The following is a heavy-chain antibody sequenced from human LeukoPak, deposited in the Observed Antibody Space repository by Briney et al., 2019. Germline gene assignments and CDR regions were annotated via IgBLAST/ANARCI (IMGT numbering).Heavy chain of an antibody. Sequence: GGSLRLSCAASGFTVSSNDMSWVRQAPGKGLEWVSVIYSGGTTYYADSVKGRFTISRDNSKNTLYLQMNSLRAEDTAVYYCARGLEWPNSSGWTPGGQGTLVTVSS. V-gene: IGHV3-53*05. CDR2: IYSGGTT. CDR3: ARGLEWPNSSGWTP. D-gene: IGHD6-19*01. CDR1: GFTVSSND. J-gene: IGHJ4*02.